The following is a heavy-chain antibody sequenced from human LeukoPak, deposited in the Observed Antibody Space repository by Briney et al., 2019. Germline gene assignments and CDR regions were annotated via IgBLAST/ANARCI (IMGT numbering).Heavy chain of an antibody. CDR2: LGISGDYA. CDR3: ARDSPALATSFDY. CDR1: GFTLSSYA. V-gene: IGHV3-23*01. Sequence: GGSLRLSCVASGFTLSSYAVSWVRQAPGKGLQWVSSLGISGDYAWYAGSVKGRFTISRDSSKNTLYLQMNSLRAEDTAVYYCARDSPALATSFDYWGQGTLVTVSS. D-gene: IGHD5-12*01. J-gene: IGHJ4*02.